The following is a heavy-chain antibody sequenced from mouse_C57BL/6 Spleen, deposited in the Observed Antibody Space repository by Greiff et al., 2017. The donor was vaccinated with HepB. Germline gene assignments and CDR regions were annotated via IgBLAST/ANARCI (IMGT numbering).Heavy chain of an antibody. CDR2: ISSGSSTI. J-gene: IGHJ3*01. CDR3: ARPVGFAY. V-gene: IGHV5-17*01. CDR1: GFTFSDYG. Sequence: EVKLMESGGGLVKPGGSLKLSCAASGFTFSDYGMHWVRQAPEKGLEWVAYISSGSSTIYYADTVKGRFTISRDNAKNTLFLQMTSLRSEDTAMYYCARPVGFAYWGQGTLVTGSA.